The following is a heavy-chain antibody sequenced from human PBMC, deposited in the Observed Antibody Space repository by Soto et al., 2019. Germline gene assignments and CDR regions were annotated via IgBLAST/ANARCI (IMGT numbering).Heavy chain of an antibody. D-gene: IGHD3-3*01. CDR2: IKSKTDGGTT. CDR3: TTDSYLNYDFWSDYDY. CDR1: GFTFCNAW. Sequence: PGGSLRLSCAASGFTFCNAWMYWVRQAPGKGLEWVGRIKSKTDGGTTDYAAPVKGRFTISRDDSKNTLYLQMNSLKTEDTAVYYCTTDSYLNYDFWSDYDYWGQGTLVTVSS. J-gene: IGHJ4*02. V-gene: IGHV3-15*07.